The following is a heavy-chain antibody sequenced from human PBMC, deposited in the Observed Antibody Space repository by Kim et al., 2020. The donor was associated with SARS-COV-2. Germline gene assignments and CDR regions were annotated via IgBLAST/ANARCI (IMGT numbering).Heavy chain of an antibody. J-gene: IGHJ6*02. V-gene: IGHV1-3*01. CDR1: GYTFTSYA. CDR2: INAGNGNT. D-gene: IGHD3-16*01. Sequence: ASVKVSCKASGYTFTSYAMHWVRQAPGQRLEWMGWINAGNGNTKYSQKFQGRVTITRDTSASTAYMELSSLRSEDTAVYYCAREGEGPLNYYYGMDVWGQGTTVTVSS. CDR3: AREGEGPLNYYYGMDV.